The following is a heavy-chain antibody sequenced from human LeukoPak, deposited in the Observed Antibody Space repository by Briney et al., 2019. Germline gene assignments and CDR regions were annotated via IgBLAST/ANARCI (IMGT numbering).Heavy chain of an antibody. CDR2: INPNSGGT. D-gene: IGHD4-17*01. CDR3: ARDTGDTVTQYYYYYYMDV. V-gene: IGHV1-2*02. CDR1: GYTFTGYY. Sequence: ATVKVSCKASGYTFTGYYMHWVRQAPGQGLEWMGWINPNSGGTNYAQKFQGRVTMTRDKSISTAYMELSRLRSDDTAVYYCARDTGDTVTQYYYYYYMDVWGKGTTVTVSS. J-gene: IGHJ6*03.